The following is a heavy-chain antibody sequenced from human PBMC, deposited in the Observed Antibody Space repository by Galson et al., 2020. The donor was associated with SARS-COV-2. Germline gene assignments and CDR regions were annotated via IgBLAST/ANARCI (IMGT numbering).Heavy chain of an antibody. CDR3: ATGSPAAIGGWFDP. V-gene: IGHV1-24*01. Sequence: ASVKVSCQVSGYTLTELSMHWVRQAPGKGLEWMGGFDPEDGETIYAQKFQGRVTMTEDTSTDTAYMELSSLGSEDTAVYYCATGSPAAIGGWFDPWGQGTLVTVSS. D-gene: IGHD2-2*01. J-gene: IGHJ5*02. CDR1: GYTLTELS. CDR2: FDPEDGET.